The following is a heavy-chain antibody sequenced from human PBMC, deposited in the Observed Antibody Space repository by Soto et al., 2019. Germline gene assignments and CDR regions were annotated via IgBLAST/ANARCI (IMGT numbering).Heavy chain of an antibody. Sequence: EGQLVESGGGLVQPGGSLRLSFAASGFTFSSYWMHWVRQAPGKGLVWVSRINSDGSSTSYADSVKGRFTISRDNAKNTLYLQMNSLRAEDTAVYYCAREGPTSSTSCYMDVWGKGTTVTVSS. D-gene: IGHD2-2*01. CDR1: GFTFSSYW. J-gene: IGHJ6*03. CDR3: AREGPTSSTSCYMDV. CDR2: INSDGSST. V-gene: IGHV3-74*01.